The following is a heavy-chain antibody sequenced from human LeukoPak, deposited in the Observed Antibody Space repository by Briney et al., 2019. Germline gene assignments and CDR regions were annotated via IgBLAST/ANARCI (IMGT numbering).Heavy chain of an antibody. J-gene: IGHJ1*01. V-gene: IGHV3-33*06. CDR3: AKGGGAPRNDFQH. CDR2: IWYDGSNK. CDR1: GFTFSSYG. Sequence: GGSLRLSCAASGFTFSSYGMHWVRQAPGRGLEWVGVIWYDGSNKYYADSVKGRFTISRDNSKNTLYLQMNSLRAEETAVYYCAKGGGAPRNDFQHWGQGTLVTVSS. D-gene: IGHD2-21*01.